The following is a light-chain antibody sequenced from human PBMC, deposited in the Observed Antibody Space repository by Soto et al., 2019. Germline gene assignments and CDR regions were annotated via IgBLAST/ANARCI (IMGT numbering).Light chain of an antibody. J-gene: IGKJ1*01. CDR2: DAS. CDR1: QSVSSY. V-gene: IGKV3-11*01. CDR3: QQYNNWPQT. Sequence: VLTQSPGTLSLSPGERATLSCRASQSVSSYLAWYQQKPGQAPRLLIYDASNRATGIPARFSGSGSGTDFTLTISSLEPEDFAEYHCQQYNNWPQTFGQGTKVDIK.